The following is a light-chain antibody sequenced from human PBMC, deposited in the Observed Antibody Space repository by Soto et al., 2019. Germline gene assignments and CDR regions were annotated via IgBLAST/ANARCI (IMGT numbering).Light chain of an antibody. V-gene: IGKV3-11*01. Sequence: EIVLTQSPPTLSLSQGERATLSCRASQSVSSYLAWYKQKPGQAPRLLIYDASNRDNGNPSRFSGSGSGTDFTLTNSSLEPEDFAVYYCQQRSSGPPTFGQGTRLEIK. CDR1: QSVSSY. CDR2: DAS. J-gene: IGKJ5*01. CDR3: QQRSSGPPT.